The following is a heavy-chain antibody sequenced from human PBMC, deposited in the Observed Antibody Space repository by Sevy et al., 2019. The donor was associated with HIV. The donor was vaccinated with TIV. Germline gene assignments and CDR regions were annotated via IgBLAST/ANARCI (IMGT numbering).Heavy chain of an antibody. Sequence: SETLSLTCSVSGGSIGSFYWSWIRQPPGKGLEWIGYIYYNGSTNHNPSLRKRVTTSVDTSKNQFSLKLSSVTAADTAVYFCARGKVLSDYWGQGTLVTVSS. V-gene: IGHV4-59*01. CDR3: ARGKVLSDY. CDR1: GGSIGSFY. D-gene: IGHD2-8*01. J-gene: IGHJ4*02. CDR2: IYYNGST.